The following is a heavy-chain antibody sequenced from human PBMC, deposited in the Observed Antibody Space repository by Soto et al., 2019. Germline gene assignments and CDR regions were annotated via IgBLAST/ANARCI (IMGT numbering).Heavy chain of an antibody. D-gene: IGHD4-17*01. V-gene: IGHV3-33*01. CDR2: IWYDGSNK. CDR3: ARVADYGDYVGYFDL. J-gene: IGHJ2*01. Sequence: QVQLVESGGGVVQPGRSLRLSCAASGFTFSSYGMHWVRQAPGKGLEWVAVIWYDGSNKYYADSVKGRFTISRDNSKNTLYLQMNSLRAEDTAVYYCARVADYGDYVGYFDLWGRGTLVTVSS. CDR1: GFTFSSYG.